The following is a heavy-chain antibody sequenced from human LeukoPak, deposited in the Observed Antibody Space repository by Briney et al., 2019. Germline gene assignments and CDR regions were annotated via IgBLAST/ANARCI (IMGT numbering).Heavy chain of an antibody. J-gene: IGHJ4*02. V-gene: IGHV1-2*04. CDR3: ARDRTGPYYDFWSGYYTVYYFDY. Sequence: GASVKVSCKASGYTFTGYYMHWVRQAPGQGLEWMGWINPNSGGTNYAQKFQGWVTMTRDTAISTAYMELSRLRSDDTAVYYCARDRTGPYYDFWSGYYTVYYFDYSGQGTLVTASS. CDR1: GYTFTGYY. D-gene: IGHD3-3*01. CDR2: INPNSGGT.